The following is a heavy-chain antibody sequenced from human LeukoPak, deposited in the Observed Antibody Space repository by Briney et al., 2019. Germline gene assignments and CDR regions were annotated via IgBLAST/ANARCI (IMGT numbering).Heavy chain of an antibody. CDR2: MNPNSGGT. D-gene: IGHD2-2*01. Sequence: GASVKVSCKASGYTFTSYDINWVRQATGQGLEWMGWMNPNSGGTNYAQKFQGRVTMTRDTSISTAYMELSRLRSDDTAVYYCARFYCSSTSCEFDYWGQGTLVTVSS. V-gene: IGHV1-2*02. J-gene: IGHJ4*02. CDR3: ARFYCSSTSCEFDY. CDR1: GYTFTSYD.